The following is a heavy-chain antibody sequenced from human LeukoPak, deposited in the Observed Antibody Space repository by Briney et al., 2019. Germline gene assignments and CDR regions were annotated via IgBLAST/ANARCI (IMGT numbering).Heavy chain of an antibody. D-gene: IGHD3-10*01. J-gene: IGHJ5*02. CDR2: IYYSGST. V-gene: IGHV4-39*07. CDR1: GGSISSSSYY. Sequence: SETLSLTRTVSGGSISSSSYYWGWIRQPPGKGLEWLGSIYYSGSTYYNPSLKSRVTVSVDTSKNQFSLKLSSVTAADTAVYYCARGRQAGGSGSYYLYRTFWFDPWGQGTLVTVSS. CDR3: ARGRQAGGSGSYYLYRTFWFDP.